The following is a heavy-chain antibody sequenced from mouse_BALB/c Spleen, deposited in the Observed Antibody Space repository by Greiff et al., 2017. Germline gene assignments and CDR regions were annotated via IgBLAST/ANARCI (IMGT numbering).Heavy chain of an antibody. J-gene: IGHJ2*01. CDR3: ARSYYGYYFDY. CDR2: INPSTGYT. Sequence: QVQLQQSGAELAKPGASVKMSCKASGYTFTSYWMHWVKQRPGQGLEWIGYINPSTGYTEYNQKFKDKATLTADKSSSTAYMQLSSLTSEDSAVYYCARSYYGYYFDYWGQGTTLTVSS. CDR1: GYTFTSYW. D-gene: IGHD2-10*01. V-gene: IGHV1-7*01.